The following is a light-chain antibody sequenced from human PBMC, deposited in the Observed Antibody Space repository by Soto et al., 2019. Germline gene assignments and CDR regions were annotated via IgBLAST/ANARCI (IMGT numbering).Light chain of an antibody. CDR1: QSISSW. Sequence: NQSPSTLSAYVGDRVTITCRASQSISSWLAWYQQKPGQAPRLLIYDASNRATGIPDRFSGSGSGTDFTLTISSLEPEDFAVYYCQQRSNSITFGQGRRLEIK. CDR2: DAS. J-gene: IGKJ5*01. V-gene: IGKV3-11*01. CDR3: QQRSNSIT.